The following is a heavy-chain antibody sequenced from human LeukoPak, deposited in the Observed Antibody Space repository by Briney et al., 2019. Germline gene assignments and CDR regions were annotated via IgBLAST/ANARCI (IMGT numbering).Heavy chain of an antibody. V-gene: IGHV5-51*01. J-gene: IGHJ6*02. CDR1: GYSFTSYW. D-gene: IGHD2-15*01. CDR2: IYPGDSDT. CDR3: ARHIVVVVATSYYYYYGMDV. Sequence: GESLKISCKGSGYSFTSYWIGWVRQMPGKGLEWMGIIYPGDSDTRYSPSFQGQVTISADKSISTAYLQWSSLKASDTAMYYCARHIVVVVATSYYYYYGMDVWGQGTTVTVSS.